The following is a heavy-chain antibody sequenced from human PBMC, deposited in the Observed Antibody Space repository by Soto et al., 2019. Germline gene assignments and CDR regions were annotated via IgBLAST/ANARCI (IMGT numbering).Heavy chain of an antibody. CDR3: ARPYCDSTRCYTDWFDP. CDR2: VNPKSGNT. J-gene: IGHJ5*02. CDR1: GYSFSTYD. D-gene: IGHD2-2*02. Sequence: QVQLVQSGAEVKKPGASVKVSCKASGYSFSTYDINWVRQAAGQGLEWMGWVNPKSGNTDYAQRFRGRVTMTSNTSISTAYMELSALTPEDTAVYYGARPYCDSTRCYTDWFDPWGQGTLVTVSS. V-gene: IGHV1-8*01.